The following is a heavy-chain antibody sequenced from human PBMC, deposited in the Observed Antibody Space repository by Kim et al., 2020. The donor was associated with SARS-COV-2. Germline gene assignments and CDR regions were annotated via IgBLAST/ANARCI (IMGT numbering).Heavy chain of an antibody. D-gene: IGHD3-10*01. J-gene: IGHJ4*02. Sequence: GGSLRLSCAASGFTFSSYGMHWVRQAPGKGLEWVAVISYDGSNKYYADSVKGRFTISRDNSKNTLYLQMNSLRAEDTAVYYCAREAYYYGSVDYWGQGTLVTVSS. CDR2: ISYDGSNK. CDR3: AREAYYYGSVDY. CDR1: GFTFSSYG. V-gene: IGHV3-33*05.